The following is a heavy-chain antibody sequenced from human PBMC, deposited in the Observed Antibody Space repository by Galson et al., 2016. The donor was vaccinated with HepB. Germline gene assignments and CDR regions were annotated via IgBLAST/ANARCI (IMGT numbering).Heavy chain of an antibody. V-gene: IGHV4-34*01. CDR3: ARGRSKGRVRPNYYYGMDV. J-gene: IGHJ6*02. D-gene: IGHD3-10*01. Sequence: ETLSLTCAVYDGSFSDYSWSWISQPPGRGLEWIGEIDLRGTTNYNPSLESRVTISADTSKNLFSLKLTSVTAADTALYYCARGRSKGRVRPNYYYGMDVWGQGTTVTVS. CDR2: IDLRGTT. CDR1: DGSFSDYS.